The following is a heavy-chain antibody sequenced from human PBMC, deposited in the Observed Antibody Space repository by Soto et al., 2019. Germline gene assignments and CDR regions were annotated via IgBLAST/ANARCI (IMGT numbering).Heavy chain of an antibody. CDR1: GGAISNYY. V-gene: IGHV4-59*01. D-gene: IGHD2-21*01. J-gene: IGHJ4*02. Sequence: QVQLQESGPGLVKPSETLSLTFTVSGGAISNYYWSWIRQPPGKGLEWVGYIYYSGSTNYNPSLKSRVTISIDTSKNQFSLKLSAVNAADTAVYYCARIGRTGCVYFDLWGQGTLVTVSS. CDR3: ARIGRTGCVYFDL. CDR2: IYYSGST.